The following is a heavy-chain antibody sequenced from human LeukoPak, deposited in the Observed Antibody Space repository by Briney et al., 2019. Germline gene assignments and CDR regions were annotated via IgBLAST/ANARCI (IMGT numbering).Heavy chain of an antibody. CDR3: ARVAYCAGDCHHMDS. V-gene: IGHV3-48*04. Sequence: GGSLRLSCAASRFTFSSYGMHWVRQAPGKGLEWVSYISSSGGTMYYADSVKGRFTISRDNAKNSLYLQMNSLRGEDTAVYYCARVAYCAGDCHHMDSWGQGTLVTVSS. J-gene: IGHJ4*02. CDR1: RFTFSSYG. D-gene: IGHD2-21*02. CDR2: ISSSGGTM.